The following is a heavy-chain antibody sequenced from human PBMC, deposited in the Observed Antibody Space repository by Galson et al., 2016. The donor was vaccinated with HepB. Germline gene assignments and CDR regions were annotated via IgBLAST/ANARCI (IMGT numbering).Heavy chain of an antibody. V-gene: IGHV4-61*01. CDR2: IYYSGST. J-gene: IGHJ3*02. Sequence: SETLSLTCTVSGGSISSDSYYWNWIRQPPGKGLEWIGFIYYSGSTNYNPSLKSRVTISLDASKDQFYLKLTSVTAADTAVYYCAREPLGVVANDAFDMWGQGTTVTVSS. CDR3: AREPLGVVANDAFDM. D-gene: IGHD2-15*01. CDR1: GGSISSDSYY.